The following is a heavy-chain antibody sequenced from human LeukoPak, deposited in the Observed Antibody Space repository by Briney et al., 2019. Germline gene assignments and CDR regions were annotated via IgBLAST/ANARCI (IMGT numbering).Heavy chain of an antibody. CDR1: GFTFSTFA. CDR3: AKAVTRPSLRFLEWSSGDAFDI. D-gene: IGHD3-3*01. V-gene: IGHV3-23*01. Sequence: PGGSLRLSCEASGFTFSTFALIWVRQPPGKGLEWVSSIFPSGGEIHYADSVRGRFTISRDNSKSTLSLQMNSLRAEDTAVYYCAKAVTRPSLRFLEWSSGDAFDIWGQGTMVTVSS. J-gene: IGHJ3*02. CDR2: IFPSGGEI.